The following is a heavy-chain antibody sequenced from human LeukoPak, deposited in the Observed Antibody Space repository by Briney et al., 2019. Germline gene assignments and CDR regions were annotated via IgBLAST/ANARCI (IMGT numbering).Heavy chain of an antibody. V-gene: IGHV4-4*07. J-gene: IGHJ6*03. CDR2: IYTSGST. CDR3: ARIPPNYYYYYMDV. CDR1: GGSISSYY. Sequence: SETLSLTCTVSGGSISSYYWSWIRQPVGKGLEWIGRIYTSGSTNYNPSLKSRVTMSVDTSKNQFSLKLSSVTAADTAVYYCARIPPNYYYYYMDVWGKGTTVTVPS.